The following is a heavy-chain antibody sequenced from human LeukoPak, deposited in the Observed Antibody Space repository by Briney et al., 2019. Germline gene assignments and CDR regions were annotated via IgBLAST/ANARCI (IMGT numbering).Heavy chain of an antibody. CDR1: GFMFSHDW. CDR2: ISGSGGST. V-gene: IGHV3-23*01. J-gene: IGHJ4*02. CDR3: AKGLRFLEWLSTPFDY. Sequence: GGSLRLSCAASGFMFSHDWMTWVRQAPGKGLEWVSAISGSGGSTYYADSVKGRFTISRDNSKNTLYLQMNSLRAEDTAVYYCAKGLRFLEWLSTPFDYWGQGTLVTVSS. D-gene: IGHD3-3*01.